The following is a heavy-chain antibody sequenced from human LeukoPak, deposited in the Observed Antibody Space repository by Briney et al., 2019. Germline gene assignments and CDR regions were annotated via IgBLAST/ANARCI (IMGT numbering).Heavy chain of an antibody. CDR1: GFTFSSYA. J-gene: IGHJ4*02. CDR2: ISGSGAGT. Sequence: TGGSLRLSCAASGFTFSSYAMSWVRQAPGKGLEWVSAISGSGAGTHYADSVKGRFTISRDNSKNTLYLQMNSLRAEDTAVYYCARGTVAIASYFNYWGQGTMVTVSS. D-gene: IGHD4-23*01. V-gene: IGHV3-23*01. CDR3: ARGTVAIASYFNY.